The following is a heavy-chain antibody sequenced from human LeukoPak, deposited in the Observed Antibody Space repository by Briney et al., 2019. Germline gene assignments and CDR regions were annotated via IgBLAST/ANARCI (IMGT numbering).Heavy chain of an antibody. J-gene: IGHJ4*02. CDR1: GFTFSSYS. Sequence: GGSLRLSCAASGFTFSSYSMNWVRQAPGKGPEWVSYISSSSSMIYYADSVKGRFTISRDNAKNSLYLQMKSLRDVDTAIYYCARDYGDLPARVPYFDYWGQGTLVTVSS. CDR2: ISSSSSMI. CDR3: ARDYGDLPARVPYFDY. D-gene: IGHD4-17*01. V-gene: IGHV3-48*02.